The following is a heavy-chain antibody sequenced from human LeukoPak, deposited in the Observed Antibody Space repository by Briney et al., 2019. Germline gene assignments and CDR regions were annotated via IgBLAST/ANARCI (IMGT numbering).Heavy chain of an antibody. CDR3: AKEVYCGRDCYNPGYGVDV. J-gene: IGHJ6*02. CDR2: ISGSGGRT. CDR1: RFTFSSYA. D-gene: IGHD2-21*02. Sequence: PGGSLRLSCAASRFTFSSYAMSWVRQAPGKGLEWVSAISGSGGRTYYADSVKGRFTISRDNSKNTLSLQMNSLRDEDTATYHCAKEVYCGRDCYNPGYGVDVGGQGTTVTVSS. V-gene: IGHV3-23*01.